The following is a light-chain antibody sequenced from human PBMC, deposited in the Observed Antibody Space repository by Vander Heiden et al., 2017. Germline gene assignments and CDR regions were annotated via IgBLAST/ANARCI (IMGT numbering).Light chain of an antibody. CDR1: SPNIGAGYD. CDR3: QSYDSSLSGWV. V-gene: IGLV1-40*01. J-gene: IGLJ3*02. Sequence: QSVLTQPPSVSGAPGQRVTISCTGSSPNIGAGYDVHWYQHLPGTAPKILIYGNTNRPSGVPDRFSGSKSGTSASLAITGLQAEDEADYYCQSYDSSLSGWVFGGGTKLTVV. CDR2: GNT.